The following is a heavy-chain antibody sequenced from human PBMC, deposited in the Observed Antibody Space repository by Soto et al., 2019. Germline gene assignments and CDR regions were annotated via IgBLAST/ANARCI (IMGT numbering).Heavy chain of an antibody. CDR2: INHSGST. V-gene: IGHV4-34*01. CDR3: ARRGSGWRHRTVWGIDP. CDR1: GGSFSGYY. D-gene: IGHD6-19*01. Sequence: QVQLQQWGAGLLKPSETLSLTCAVYGGSFSGYYWSWIRQPPGKGLEWIGEINHSGSTNYNPSLKSRVTISVXXSXNXXSLQLSSVTAADTAVDYCARRGSGWRHRTVWGIDPWGQGTLVTVSS. J-gene: IGHJ5*02.